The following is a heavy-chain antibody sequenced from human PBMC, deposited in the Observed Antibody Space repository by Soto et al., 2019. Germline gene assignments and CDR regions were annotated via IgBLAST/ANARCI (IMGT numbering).Heavy chain of an antibody. CDR3: ARGGSGYVWTNEF. V-gene: IGHV1-69*01. J-gene: IGHJ4*02. D-gene: IGHD3-22*01. CDR1: GGIFSSYA. Sequence: QEQLVQSGAEVKKPGSSVKVSCKASGGIFSSYAISWVRQAPGQGLEWMGGIIPIFGTANYEQKFQGRVTITADESTKAAYMDLSSLKSEDTAIYYCARGGSGYVWTNEFWGQGALGTVSS. CDR2: IIPIFGTA.